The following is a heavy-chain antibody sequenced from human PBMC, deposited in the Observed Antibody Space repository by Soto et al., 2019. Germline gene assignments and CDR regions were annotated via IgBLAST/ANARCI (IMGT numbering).Heavy chain of an antibody. CDR3: ARTQGYFDS. CDR2: TYYRSKWYN. CDR1: GVSVSISSAA. J-gene: IGHJ4*02. V-gene: IGHV6-1*01. Sequence: PWQTLSLTCASSGVSVSISSAAWNWIRQSPSRGLEWLGRTYYRSKWYNEYAVSVRSRITINPDTSKNQFSLQLNSVTPEDTAVYYCARTQGYFDSWGQGTLVTVSS.